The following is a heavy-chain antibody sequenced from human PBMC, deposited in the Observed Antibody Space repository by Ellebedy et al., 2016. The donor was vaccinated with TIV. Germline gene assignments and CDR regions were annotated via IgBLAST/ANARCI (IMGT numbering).Heavy chain of an antibody. CDR1: GFTFSCCA. V-gene: IGHV3-23*01. CDR3: AKLAGISSWYAEY. D-gene: IGHD6-13*01. J-gene: IGHJ4*02. CDR2: ISNSGDTT. Sequence: GESLKISCAASGFTFSCCAMSWVRQAPGKGLEWVSVISNSGDTTYADSVRGRFTTSRDNSINTLYLQMNSLRADDTAIYYCAKLAGISSWYAEYWGQGTLVTVSS.